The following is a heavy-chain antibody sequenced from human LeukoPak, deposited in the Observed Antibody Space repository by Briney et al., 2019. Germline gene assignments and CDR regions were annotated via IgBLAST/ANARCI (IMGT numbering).Heavy chain of an antibody. D-gene: IGHD3-9*01. CDR1: GYTFTSYG. V-gene: IGHV1-18*01. CDR2: ISAYNGNT. CDR3: ARAGRYFDWLSSYFDY. J-gene: IGHJ4*02. Sequence: GGSVKVSCKASGYTFTSYGISWVRQAPGQGLEWMGWISAYNGNTNYAQKLQGRVTMTTDTSTSTAYMELRSLRSDDTAVYYCARAGRYFDWLSSYFDYWGQGTLVTVSS.